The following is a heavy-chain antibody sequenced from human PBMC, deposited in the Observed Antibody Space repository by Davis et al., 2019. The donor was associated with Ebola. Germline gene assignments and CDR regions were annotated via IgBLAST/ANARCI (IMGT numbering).Heavy chain of an antibody. D-gene: IGHD3-22*01. Sequence: SVKVSCKASGGTFSSYAISWVRQAPGQGLEWMGGIIPILGIANYAQKFQGRVTITADESTSTAYMELSSLRSEDTAVYYCARGYYYDSSGYYATYYYGMDVWGQGTMVTVSS. V-gene: IGHV1-69*10. CDR1: GGTFSSYA. CDR3: ARGYYYDSSGYYATYYYGMDV. CDR2: IIPILGIA. J-gene: IGHJ6*02.